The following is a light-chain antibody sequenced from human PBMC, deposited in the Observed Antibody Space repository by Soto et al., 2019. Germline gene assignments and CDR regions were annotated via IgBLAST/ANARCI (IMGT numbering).Light chain of an antibody. CDR2: GSS. CDR1: QSVSSNY. Sequence: EIVLTQSPATLSLSPGERATLSCRASQSVSSNYLAWYQQKPGQAPRLLIYGSSTRATGIPDRFSGSGSGTDFTLTISRLEPEDFAVYYCQQYANSPPTFGQGTKVEIK. J-gene: IGKJ1*01. CDR3: QQYANSPPT. V-gene: IGKV3-20*01.